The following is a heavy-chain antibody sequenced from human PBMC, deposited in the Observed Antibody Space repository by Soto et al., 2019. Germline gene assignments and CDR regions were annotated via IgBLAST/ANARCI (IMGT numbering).Heavy chain of an antibody. J-gene: IGHJ6*02. CDR2: IKEDGREK. CDR3: ARPRFRGMDV. V-gene: IGHV3-7*03. CDR1: GFRLSNHF. Sequence: EMQLVESGGGLVKPGGSLRLSCVASGFRLSNHFMNWVRQAPGKGLEWVATIKEDGREKYYVESVEGRFTISRDNAKNSLYLEVSNVRDGDTAVYYCARPRFRGMDVWGQGTTVTVSS. D-gene: IGHD3-10*01.